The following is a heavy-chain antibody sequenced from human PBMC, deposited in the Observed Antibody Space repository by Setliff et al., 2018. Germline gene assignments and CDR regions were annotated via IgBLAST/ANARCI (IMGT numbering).Heavy chain of an antibody. CDR2: IIPIFGTT. CDR3: ARERGDIVTTTSYYYYLDV. J-gene: IGHJ6*03. D-gene: IGHD5-12*01. Sequence: ASVKVSCKASGGTFSNYDISWVRQAPGQGLEWMGGIIPIFGTTNYTQRFQGRVTITTDESTSTAYMELSSLRSEDTAVYYCARERGDIVTTTSYYYYLDVWGKGTTVTVSS. CDR1: GGTFSNYD. V-gene: IGHV1-69*05.